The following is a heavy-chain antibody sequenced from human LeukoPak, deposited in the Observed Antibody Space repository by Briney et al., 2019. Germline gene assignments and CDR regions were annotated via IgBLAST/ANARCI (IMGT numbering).Heavy chain of an antibody. CDR2: ISSSGSTI. CDR1: GFTFSDYY. J-gene: IGHJ4*02. CDR3: ASSSPFRLSSFDS. D-gene: IGHD3-16*01. V-gene: IGHV3-11*04. Sequence: PGESLRLSCAASGFTFSDYYMSWIRQAPGKGLEWVSYISSSGSTIYYADSVKGRFTISRDNAKNSLYLQMNSLRAEDTAVYYCASSSPFRLSSFDSWGQGPLVTASS.